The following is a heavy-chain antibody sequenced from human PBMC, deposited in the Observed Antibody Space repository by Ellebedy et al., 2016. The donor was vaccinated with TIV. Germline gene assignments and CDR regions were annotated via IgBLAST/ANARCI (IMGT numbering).Heavy chain of an antibody. V-gene: IGHV4-39*02. CDR1: GASISSTSYY. CDR2: IYYSGRT. CDR3: ASTGLTTYDYVWGSYRYDF. J-gene: IGHJ4*02. Sequence: SETLSLTXNVSGASISSTSYYWGWIRQPPGKGLEWIGNIYYSGRTSYNSSLKSRVTISADTTKNHFSLRLNSVTAADTAVYYCASTGLTTYDYVWGSYRYDFWGQGILVTVSS. D-gene: IGHD3-16*02.